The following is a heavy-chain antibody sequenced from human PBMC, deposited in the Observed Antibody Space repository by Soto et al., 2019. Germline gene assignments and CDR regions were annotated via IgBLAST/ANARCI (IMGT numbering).Heavy chain of an antibody. D-gene: IGHD1-26*01. CDR1: GGSISSGGYY. CDR3: ARAGPRIVGATKVYYYGMDV. CDR2: IYYSGST. J-gene: IGHJ6*02. V-gene: IGHV4-31*03. Sequence: SETLSLTCTVSGGSISSGGYYWSWIRQHPGKGLEWIGYIYYSGSTYYNPSLKSRVTISVDTSKNQFSLKLSSVTAADTAVYYCARAGPRIVGATKVYYYGMDVWGQGTTVTSP.